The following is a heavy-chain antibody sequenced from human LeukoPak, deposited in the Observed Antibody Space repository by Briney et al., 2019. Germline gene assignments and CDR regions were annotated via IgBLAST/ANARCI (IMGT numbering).Heavy chain of an antibody. CDR2: ISGSDGSA. D-gene: IGHD3-22*01. CDR1: GFTFNTYG. CDR3: AKGSRGFDY. J-gene: IGHJ4*02. V-gene: IGHV3-23*01. Sequence: GGSLRLSCAASGFTFNTYGMSWVRQAPGKGLEWVSGISGSDGSAYYADSVKGRFTISRDNSKNTLYLQMNSLRAEDTAVYYCAKGSRGFDYWGQGTLVTVSS.